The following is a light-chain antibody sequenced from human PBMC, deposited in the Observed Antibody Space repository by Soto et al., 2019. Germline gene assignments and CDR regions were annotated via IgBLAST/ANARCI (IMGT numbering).Light chain of an antibody. CDR3: CSYVGATTYV. CDR1: ASNIGGYNL. Sequence: QSVLTQPASVSGSAGQSITITCTGSASNIGGYNLVSWYQHHAGKVPKVIIYEGVKRPSGVSNRFSGSKSGTTASLTISGLQAEDEADYYCCSYVGATTYVFGSGTKLTVL. J-gene: IGLJ1*01. CDR2: EGV. V-gene: IGLV2-23*01.